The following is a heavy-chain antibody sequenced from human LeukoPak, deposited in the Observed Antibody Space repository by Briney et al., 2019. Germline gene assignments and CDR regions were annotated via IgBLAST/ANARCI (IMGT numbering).Heavy chain of an antibody. Sequence: SETLSLTCTVSSGSISSYYWSWIRQPPGKGLEWIGYIYYSGSTNYNPSLKSRVTISVDTSKNQFSLKLSSVTAADTAVYYCAREGSQSDYWGQGTLVTVSS. CDR3: AREGSQSDY. D-gene: IGHD3-10*01. CDR2: IYYSGST. V-gene: IGHV4-59*01. CDR1: SGSISSYY. J-gene: IGHJ4*02.